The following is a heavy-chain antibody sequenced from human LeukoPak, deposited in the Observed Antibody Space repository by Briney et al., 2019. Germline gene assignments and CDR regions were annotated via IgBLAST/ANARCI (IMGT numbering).Heavy chain of an antibody. V-gene: IGHV3-21*01. D-gene: IGHD3-10*01. CDR1: GFTFSSYS. J-gene: IGHJ6*04. CDR2: ISSSSSYI. Sequence: GGSLRLSCAASGFTFSSYSMNWVRQAPGKGLEWVSSISSSSSYIYYADSVKGRFTISRDNAKNSRYLQMNSLRAEDTAVYYCARNYGSGRGYYYGMDVWGKGTTVTVSS. CDR3: ARNYGSGRGYYYGMDV.